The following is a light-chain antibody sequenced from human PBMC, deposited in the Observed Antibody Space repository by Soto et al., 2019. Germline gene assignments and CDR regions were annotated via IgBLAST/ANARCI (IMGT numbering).Light chain of an antibody. CDR3: QQYSSSPPIT. CDR1: QSVSSSY. V-gene: IGKV3-20*01. Sequence: VLTQSKDTLSLSQGERANLSGRASQSVSSSYLAWYQQKPGQAPRLLIYGASSRATGIPDRFSGSGSGTDFTLTISRLEPEDFAVYYCQQYSSSPPITFGHGTRLAIK. J-gene: IGKJ5*01. CDR2: GAS.